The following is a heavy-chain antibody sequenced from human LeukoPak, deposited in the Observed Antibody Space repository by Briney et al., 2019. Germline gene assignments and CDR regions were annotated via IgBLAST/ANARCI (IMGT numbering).Heavy chain of an antibody. Sequence: SETLSLTCAVSGGSISSSNGWSWIRQPPGKGLEWIGSIYYSGSTYYNPSLKSRVTISVDTSKNQFSLKLSSVTAADTAVYYCARHGIVGATTLDYWGQGTLVTVSS. CDR2: IYYSGST. D-gene: IGHD1-26*01. CDR1: GGSISSSNG. V-gene: IGHV4-39*01. CDR3: ARHGIVGATTLDY. J-gene: IGHJ4*02.